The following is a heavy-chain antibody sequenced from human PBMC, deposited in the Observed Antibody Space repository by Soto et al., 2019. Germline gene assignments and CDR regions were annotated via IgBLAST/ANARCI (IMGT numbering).Heavy chain of an antibody. CDR1: GGSISSGVYY. D-gene: IGHD3-10*01. CDR3: ARDPSGREGLDY. CDR2: IYYSGST. V-gene: IGHV4-31*03. J-gene: IGHJ4*02. Sequence: SETLSLTCTVSGGSISSGVYYWSWIRQHPGKGLEWIGYIYYSGSTYYNPSLKSRVTISVDTSKNQFSLKLSSVTAADTAVYYCARDPSGREGLDYWGQGTLVTVSS.